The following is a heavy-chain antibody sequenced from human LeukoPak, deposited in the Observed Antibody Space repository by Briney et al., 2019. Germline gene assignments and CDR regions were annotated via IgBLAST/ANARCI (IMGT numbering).Heavy chain of an antibody. CDR3: ARFAAGGSYYYYMDV. V-gene: IGHV3-48*01. CDR1: GFTFDDYN. CDR2: ITSTSKTT. D-gene: IGHD6-25*01. J-gene: IGHJ6*03. Sequence: LGGSLRLSCEASGFTFDDYNMNWVRQAPGKGLEWVSYITSTSKTTYYTGSVKGQFTISRDNAKNSLYLQMNSLRADDTAVYYCARFAAGGSYYYYMDVWGKGTTVTVSS.